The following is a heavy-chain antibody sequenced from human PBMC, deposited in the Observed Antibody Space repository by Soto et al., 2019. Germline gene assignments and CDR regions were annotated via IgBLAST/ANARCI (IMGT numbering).Heavy chain of an antibody. CDR3: ARGRGGWYPYNWFDP. D-gene: IGHD6-19*01. Sequence: PSETLSLTCAVYGGSFSGYYWSWIRQPPGKGLEWIGEINHSGSTNYNPSLKSRVTISVDTSKNQFSMKLSSVTAADTAVYYCARGRGGWYPYNWFDPWGQGTLVT. J-gene: IGHJ5*02. V-gene: IGHV4-34*01. CDR2: INHSGST. CDR1: GGSFSGYY.